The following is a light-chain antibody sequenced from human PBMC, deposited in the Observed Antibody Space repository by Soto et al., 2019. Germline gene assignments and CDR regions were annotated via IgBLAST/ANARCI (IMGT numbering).Light chain of an antibody. CDR2: GAS. CDR3: QQYGSSPDLFT. J-gene: IGKJ3*01. V-gene: IGKV3-20*01. CDR1: QSVSSDY. Sequence: VVLTQSPGTLSLSPGERATLSCRASQSVSSDYLAWYQQKPGQAPRLLIYGASTRATGISDRFSGSGSGTDFTLTISRLESEDFAVYYCQQYGSSPDLFTFGPGTKVDIK.